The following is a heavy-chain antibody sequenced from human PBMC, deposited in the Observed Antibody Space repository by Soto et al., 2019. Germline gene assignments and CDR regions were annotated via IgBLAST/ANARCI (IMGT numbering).Heavy chain of an antibody. V-gene: IGHV3-30*18. Sequence: GGSLRLSCAASGFTFSSYGMHWVRLAPGKGLEWVAVMSFDGSNKYYGDSVKGRFTISRDNSKNTLYLQMNSLRAEDTAVYYCAKDRRQQLGLEYWGQGTLVTVSS. CDR1: GFTFSSYG. CDR3: AKDRRQQLGLEY. CDR2: MSFDGSNK. J-gene: IGHJ4*02. D-gene: IGHD6-13*01.